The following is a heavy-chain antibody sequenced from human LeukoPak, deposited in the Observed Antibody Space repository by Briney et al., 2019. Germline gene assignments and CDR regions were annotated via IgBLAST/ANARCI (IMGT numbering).Heavy chain of an antibody. Sequence: PGGSLRLSCAASGFTFSSYSMNWVRQVPGKGLEWVAVIWYDGSNEDYADSVKGRFTISRDNSKNTLYLQMNSLRVEDTAVYYCARHYYGSLGGLDYWGQGTRLTVSS. J-gene: IGHJ4*02. V-gene: IGHV3-33*08. CDR2: IWYDGSNE. CDR3: ARHYYGSLGGLDY. D-gene: IGHD3-10*01. CDR1: GFTFSSYS.